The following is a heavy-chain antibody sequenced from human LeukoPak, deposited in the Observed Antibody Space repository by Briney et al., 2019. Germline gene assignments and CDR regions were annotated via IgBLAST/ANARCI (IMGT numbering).Heavy chain of an antibody. J-gene: IGHJ4*02. D-gene: IGHD4-23*01. Sequence: WASVKVSCKASGYTFTGYYMHWVRQAPGQGLEWMGWINPNSGGTNYAQKFQGRVTMTRDTSISTAYMELSRLRSDDTAVYYCARPFIETPSLGALDYWGQGTLVTVSS. CDR2: INPNSGGT. V-gene: IGHV1-2*02. CDR1: GYTFTGYY. CDR3: ARPFIETPSLGALDY.